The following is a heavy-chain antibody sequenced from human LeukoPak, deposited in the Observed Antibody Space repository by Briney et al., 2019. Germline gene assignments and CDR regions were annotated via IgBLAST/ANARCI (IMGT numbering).Heavy chain of an antibody. J-gene: IGHJ4*02. V-gene: IGHV3-30*18. CDR2: ISYDGSNK. CDR3: AKGSNRGVATIDY. Sequence: GGSLRLSCAASGFTFSSYGMRWVRQAPGKGRDWVAVISYDGSNKYYADSVKGRFTISRDNSKNTLFLQMNSLRAEDTAVYYCAKGSNRGVATIDYWGQGTLVTVSS. CDR1: GFTFSSYG. D-gene: IGHD5-12*01.